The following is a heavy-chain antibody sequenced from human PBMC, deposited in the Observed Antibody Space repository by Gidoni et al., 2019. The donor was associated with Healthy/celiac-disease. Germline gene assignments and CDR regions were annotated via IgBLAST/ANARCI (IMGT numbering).Heavy chain of an antibody. V-gene: IGHV3-48*03. CDR2: ISSSGSTI. D-gene: IGHD6-6*01. CDR3: ARDIPSCLLDY. CDR1: GFTFSSYE. J-gene: IGHJ4*02. Sequence: EVQLVESGGGLVQPGGSLRLSCAASGFTFSSYEMNWFRQAPGKGLEWVSYISSSGSTIYYADSVKGRFTISRDNAKNSLYLQMNSLRAEDTAVYYCARDIPSCLLDYWGQGTLVTVSS.